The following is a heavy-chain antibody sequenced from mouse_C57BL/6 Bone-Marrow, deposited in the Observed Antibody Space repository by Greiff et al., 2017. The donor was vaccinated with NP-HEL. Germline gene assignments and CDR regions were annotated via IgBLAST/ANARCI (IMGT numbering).Heavy chain of an antibody. V-gene: IGHV1-55*01. CDR1: GYTFTSYW. D-gene: IGHD3-2*02. Sequence: VQLQQPGAELVKPGASVKMSCKASGYTFTSYWITWVKQRPGQGLEWIGDIYPGSGSTNYNEKFKSKATLTVDTSSSTAYMQLSSLTSEDSAVYYCARSSPTAQATSFAYWGQGTLVTVSA. CDR3: ARSSPTAQATSFAY. CDR2: IYPGSGST. J-gene: IGHJ3*01.